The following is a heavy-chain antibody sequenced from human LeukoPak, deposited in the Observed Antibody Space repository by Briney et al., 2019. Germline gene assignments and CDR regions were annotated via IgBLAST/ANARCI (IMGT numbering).Heavy chain of an antibody. J-gene: IGHJ6*02. CDR3: AREAVMPVAPVKIGTSDRPLYEYYGLDV. Sequence: PGGSLRLSCAASGFTITTNYMNWVRQAPGKGLEWVSVIYGDGETNCADSVKGRFTISRDNSKNTLYLQMNSLRADDTAVYYCAREAVMPVAPVKIGTSDRPLYEYYGLDVWGQGTTVTVSS. V-gene: IGHV3-53*01. D-gene: IGHD1/OR15-1a*01. CDR1: GFTITTNY. CDR2: IYGDGET.